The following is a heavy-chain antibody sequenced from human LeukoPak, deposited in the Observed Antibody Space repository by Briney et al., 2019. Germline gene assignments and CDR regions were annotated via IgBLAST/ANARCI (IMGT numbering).Heavy chain of an antibody. CDR1: GFTFSNYW. V-gene: IGHV3-7*01. D-gene: IGHD1-26*01. CDR3: ARVTYSGFNPQKYYYYRDV. J-gene: IGHJ6*03. Sequence: GGSLRLSCAASGFTFSNYWMSWVRQTPGKGLEWVANIKQDGSEEKYVDSVKGRFTISRDNAKNSLYLQMNSLRAEDTAVYYCARVTYSGFNPQKYYYYRDVWGKGTTVTVSS. CDR2: IKQDGSEE.